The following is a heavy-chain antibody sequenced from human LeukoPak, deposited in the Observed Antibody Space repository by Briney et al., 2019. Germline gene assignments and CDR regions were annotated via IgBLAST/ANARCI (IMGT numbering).Heavy chain of an antibody. J-gene: IGHJ4*02. Sequence: GGSLRLSCAASGFTFSSYAMSWVRQAPGKGLEWVSAISGSGGSTYYADSAKGRFTISRDNSKNTLYLQMNSLRAEDTAVYYCAKGIRFPRGYFDYWGQGTLVTVSS. CDR2: ISGSGGST. CDR3: AKGIRFPRGYFDY. CDR1: GFTFSSYA. V-gene: IGHV3-23*01. D-gene: IGHD2/OR15-2a*01.